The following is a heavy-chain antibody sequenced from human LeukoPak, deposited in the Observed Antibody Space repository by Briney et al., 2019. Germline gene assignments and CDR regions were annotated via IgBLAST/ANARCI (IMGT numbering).Heavy chain of an antibody. D-gene: IGHD4-17*01. J-gene: IGHJ4*02. CDR2: ISSGSSYT. CDR1: GFTFSSYS. Sequence: GGSLRLSCAASGFTFSSYSMNWVRQAPGKGLEWVSSISSGSSYTYYADSVKGRFTISRDNSKNTLYLQMNSLRAEDTAVYYCAKTSASVTTFWYFDYWGQGTLVTVSS. V-gene: IGHV3-21*04. CDR3: AKTSASVTTFWYFDY.